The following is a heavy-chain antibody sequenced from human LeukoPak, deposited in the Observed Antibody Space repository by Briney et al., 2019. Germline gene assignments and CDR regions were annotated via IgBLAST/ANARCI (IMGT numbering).Heavy chain of an antibody. D-gene: IGHD3-9*01. CDR2: IDPSDSYT. V-gene: IGHV5-10-1*01. CDR3: ARSLDILTGYYDA. J-gene: IGHJ5*02. CDR1: GYSFTSYW. Sequence: GESLRISCKGSGYSFTSYWISWVRQMPGKGLGWMGRIDPSDSYTNYSPSFQGHVTISADKSISTAHLQWSSLKASDTAMYYCARSLDILTGYYDAWGQGTLVTVSS.